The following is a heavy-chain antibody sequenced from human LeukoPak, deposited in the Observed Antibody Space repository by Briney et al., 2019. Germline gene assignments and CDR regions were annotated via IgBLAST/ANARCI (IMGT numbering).Heavy chain of an antibody. J-gene: IGHJ4*02. CDR1: GFTVSSNY. D-gene: IGHD3-22*01. V-gene: IGHV3-66*02. Sequence: GGSLRLSCAASGFTVSSNYMSWVRQAPGKGLEWVSVIYSGGSTYYADSVKGRFTTSRDNSKNTLYLQMNSLRAEDTAVYYCARAKYYYDSSGYSYFDYWGQGTLVTVSS. CDR2: IYSGGST. CDR3: ARAKYYYDSSGYSYFDY.